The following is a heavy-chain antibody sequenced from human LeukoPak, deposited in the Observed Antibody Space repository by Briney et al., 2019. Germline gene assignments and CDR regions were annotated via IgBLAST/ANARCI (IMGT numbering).Heavy chain of an antibody. J-gene: IGHJ6*04. CDR3: AELGITMIGGV. D-gene: IGHD3-10*02. Sequence: GETLRLSCAASGFTFNTYVLNWFRQPPAKELVWVSYISSSGSTIHYAASVKGRFTISRDNAKNSLSLQMNSLRAEDTAVYYCAELGITMIGGVWGKGTTVTISS. V-gene: IGHV3-48*03. CDR1: GFTFNTYV. CDR2: ISSSGSTI.